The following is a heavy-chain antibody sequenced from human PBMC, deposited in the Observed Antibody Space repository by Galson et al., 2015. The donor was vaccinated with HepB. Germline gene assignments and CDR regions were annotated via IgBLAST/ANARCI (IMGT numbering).Heavy chain of an antibody. J-gene: IGHJ3*02. CDR3: ARAGDKSGEVSAFDI. D-gene: IGHD2-21*01. Sequence: SLRLSCAASGFTFSTYGMHWVRQAPGKGLEWVAVIWYDGNNKYYADSVKGRFTISRDNSKNTLSLQMNSLTAEDTAVYFCARAGDKSGEVSAFDIWGQGTMVAVSS. CDR2: IWYDGNNK. CDR1: GFTFSTYG. V-gene: IGHV3-33*01.